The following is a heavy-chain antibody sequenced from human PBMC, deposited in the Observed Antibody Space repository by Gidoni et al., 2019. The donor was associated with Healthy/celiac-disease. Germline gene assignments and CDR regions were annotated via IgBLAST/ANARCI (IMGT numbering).Heavy chain of an antibody. V-gene: IGHV3-23*01. CDR1: GFTFSSYA. CDR3: AKGGYSSGWTPPYFDY. J-gene: IGHJ4*02. CDR2: ISGSGGST. D-gene: IGHD6-19*01. Sequence: EVQLLESGGGLVQPGGSLRLSCAASGFTFSSYAMSWVRQAPGKGLEWVSAISGSGGSTYYADSVKGRFTISRDNSKNTLYLQMNSLRAEDTAVYYCAKGGYSSGWTPPYFDYWGQGTLVTVSS.